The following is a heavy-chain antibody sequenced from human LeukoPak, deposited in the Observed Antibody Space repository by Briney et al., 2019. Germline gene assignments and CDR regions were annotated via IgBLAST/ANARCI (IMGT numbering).Heavy chain of an antibody. Sequence: PGGSLRLSCAASAFTSRSYAMSWVRQAGGKGLEWVPAISGSGGSTYYADSVKGRFTISRDNSKNTLYLQMSSLRAEDTAVYYCAKPKDNSLYCFDYWGQGTLVTVSS. CDR1: AFTSRSYA. D-gene: IGHD1-20*01. CDR3: AKPKDNSLYCFDY. J-gene: IGHJ4*02. V-gene: IGHV3-23*01. CDR2: ISGSGGST.